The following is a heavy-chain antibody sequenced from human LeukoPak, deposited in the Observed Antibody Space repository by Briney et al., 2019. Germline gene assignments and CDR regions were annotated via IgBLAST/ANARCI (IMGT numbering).Heavy chain of an antibody. CDR1: GYTFTSYD. Sequence: ASVKVSCKASGYTFTSYDINWVGQATGQGLEWMGWMNPNSGNTGYAQKFQGRVTMTRNTSISTAYMELSSLRSEDTAVYYCAIGVVPAAMAHMDVWGKGTTVTVSS. V-gene: IGHV1-8*01. J-gene: IGHJ6*03. CDR3: AIGVVPAAMAHMDV. CDR2: MNPNSGNT. D-gene: IGHD2-2*01.